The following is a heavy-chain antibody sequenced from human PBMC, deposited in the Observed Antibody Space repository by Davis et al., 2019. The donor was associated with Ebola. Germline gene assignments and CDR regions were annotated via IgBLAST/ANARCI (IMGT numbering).Heavy chain of an antibody. CDR2: IYHSGST. CDR1: GYSISSGYY. D-gene: IGHD5-18*01. V-gene: IGHV4-38-2*01. J-gene: IGHJ4*02. CDR3: ARHVVDTAMAEDYFDY. Sequence: PGGSLRLSCAVSGYSISSGYYWGWIRQPPGKGLEWIGSIYHSGSTYYNPSLKSRVTISVDTSKNQFSLKLSSVTAADTAVYYCARHVVDTAMAEDYFDYWGQGTLVTVSS.